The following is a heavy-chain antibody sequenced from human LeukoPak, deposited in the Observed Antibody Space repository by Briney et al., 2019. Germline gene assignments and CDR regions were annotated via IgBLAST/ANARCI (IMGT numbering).Heavy chain of an antibody. CDR2: IYYSGST. CDR1: GGSISSYY. Sequence: PSETLSLTCTVSGGSISSYYWSWIRQPPGKGLEWIVYIYYSGSTNYNPSLKSRVTISVDTSKNQFSLKLSSVTAADTAVYYCARGVAARPNRSYYYYYMDVWGKGTTVTVS. CDR3: ARGVAARPNRSYYYYYMDV. D-gene: IGHD6-6*01. J-gene: IGHJ6*03. V-gene: IGHV4-59*01.